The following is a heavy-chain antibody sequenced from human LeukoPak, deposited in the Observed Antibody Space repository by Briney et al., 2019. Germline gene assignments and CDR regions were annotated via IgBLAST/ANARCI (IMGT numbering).Heavy chain of an antibody. D-gene: IGHD6-19*01. Sequence: GGSLRLSCAASGFTFSSYAMSLVRQAPGKGLEWVSAISGSGGSTYYADSVKGRFTISRDNSKNTLYLQMNSLRAEDTAVYYCPPPQGSGWKGGYWGQGTLVTVSS. J-gene: IGHJ4*02. V-gene: IGHV3-23*01. CDR3: PPPQGSGWKGGY. CDR2: ISGSGGST. CDR1: GFTFSSYA.